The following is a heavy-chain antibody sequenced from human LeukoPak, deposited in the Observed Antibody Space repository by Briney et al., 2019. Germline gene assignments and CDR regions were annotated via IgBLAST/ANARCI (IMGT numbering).Heavy chain of an antibody. V-gene: IGHV3-33*01. D-gene: IGHD6-13*01. CDR2: IKFHGHET. Sequence: GGSLRLSCVASGFNFNNYDLHWVRQAPGKGLEWVAFIKFHGHETFYADSVEGRFTFSRDNSRNTVYLQMNSLRSEDTAVYYCARHRLAAAPNWFDPWGQGTLVTVSS. CDR3: ARHRLAAAPNWFDP. CDR1: GFNFNNYD. J-gene: IGHJ5*02.